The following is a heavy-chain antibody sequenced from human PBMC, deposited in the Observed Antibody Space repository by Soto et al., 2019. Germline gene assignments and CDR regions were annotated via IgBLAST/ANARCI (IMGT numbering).Heavy chain of an antibody. V-gene: IGHV1-18*01. CDR1: GYTFPSYG. D-gene: IGHD3-10*01. CDR3: ARVWVRGEVDY. CDR2: ISLKKGIT. Sequence: ASVKVSCKTSGYTFPSYGIGWVRHAPGQGLEWMGWISLKKGITNYAENFQGRVTMTTDTSTSTVQMELRSLRFDDTAVYYCARVWVRGEVDYWGQGTLVTVSS. J-gene: IGHJ4*02.